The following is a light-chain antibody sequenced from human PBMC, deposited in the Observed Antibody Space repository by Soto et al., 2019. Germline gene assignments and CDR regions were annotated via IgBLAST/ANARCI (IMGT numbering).Light chain of an antibody. CDR3: SSYTSSSAWV. Sequence: QSALTQPASVSGSPGQSITISCTGTSSDVGGYNYVSWYQQHPGKAPKLMIYDVSNRPSGVSNRFSGSKSGNAASLTISGLQGEEEADYYCSSYTSSSAWVFGGGTKLTVL. CDR1: SSDVGGYNY. J-gene: IGLJ3*02. CDR2: DVS. V-gene: IGLV2-14*01.